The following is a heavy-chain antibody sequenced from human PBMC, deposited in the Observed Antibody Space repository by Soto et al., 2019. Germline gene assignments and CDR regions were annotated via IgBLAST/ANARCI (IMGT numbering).Heavy chain of an antibody. J-gene: IGHJ4*02. CDR2: ISDSGHST. Sequence: PGGSLRLSCAASGFTFYNFAMSWVRQAPGKGLEWVPGISDSGHSTYYADSARGRFTISRDNSKNTLYLQMNSLRAEDTAVYYCAKVLFGFTYGKFDYWGQGTLVTVSS. V-gene: IGHV3-23*01. CDR3: AKVLFGFTYGKFDY. D-gene: IGHD5-18*01. CDR1: GFTFYNFA.